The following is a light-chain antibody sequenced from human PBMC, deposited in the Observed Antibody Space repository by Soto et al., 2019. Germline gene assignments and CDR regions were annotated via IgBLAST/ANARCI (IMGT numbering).Light chain of an antibody. J-gene: IGLJ2*01. CDR3: SSYAGSNNFRV. CDR2: EVT. V-gene: IGLV2-8*01. Sequence: QSALTQPPSASGSPGQSVTISCTGTGSDVGGYNYVSWYQQHPGKAPKLMIFEVTERPSGVTDRFSGSKCGNTASLTVSGLQAEDEADYYCSSYAGSNNFRVFGGGTKVTVL. CDR1: GSDVGGYNY.